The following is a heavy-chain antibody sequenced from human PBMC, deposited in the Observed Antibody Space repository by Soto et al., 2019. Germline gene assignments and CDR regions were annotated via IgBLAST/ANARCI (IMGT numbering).Heavy chain of an antibody. CDR1: GYTFTSYY. J-gene: IGHJ4*02. V-gene: IGHV1-46*01. D-gene: IGHD6-13*01. Sequence: ASVKVSCKASGYTFTSYYMHWVRQAPGQGLEWMGIINPSGGSTSYAQKFQGRVTMTRDTSTSTVYMELSSLRSEDTAVYYCARYLWVGIAAAGTHGPIDYWGQGTLVTVSS. CDR3: ARYLWVGIAAAGTHGPIDY. CDR2: INPSGGST.